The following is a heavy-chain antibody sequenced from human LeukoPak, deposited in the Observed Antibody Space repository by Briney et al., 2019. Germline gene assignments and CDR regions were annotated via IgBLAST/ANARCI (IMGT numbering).Heavy chain of an antibody. CDR2: IYHSGTT. CDR1: GYSITSSSW. CDR3: ARKENVYYYFDY. J-gene: IGHJ4*02. Sequence: SDTLSLTCAVSGYSITSSSWWGWIRQPPGKGLEWIGYIYHSGTTYYNPSLQSRVTMSVDTSKNQYSLKLSSVTAVDTAVYYCARKENVYYYFDYWGQGTLVTVSS. V-gene: IGHV4-28*01. D-gene: IGHD3-10*01.